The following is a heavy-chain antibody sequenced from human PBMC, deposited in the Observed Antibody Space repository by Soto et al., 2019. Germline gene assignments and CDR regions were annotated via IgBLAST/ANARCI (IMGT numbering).Heavy chain of an antibody. J-gene: IGHJ3*02. V-gene: IGHV5-51*01. CDR2: IYPGDSDT. CDR1: GYSFTNYW. D-gene: IGHD2-21*01. CDR3: ARQKLWMATINNDAFDI. Sequence: GESLKISCKGSGYSFTNYWIAWVRQMPGQGLEWMGIIYPGDSDTTYNPSVQGHVTISVDKSISTAYLQWASLEASDTAMYYCARQKLWMATINNDAFDIWSQGTMVTVSS.